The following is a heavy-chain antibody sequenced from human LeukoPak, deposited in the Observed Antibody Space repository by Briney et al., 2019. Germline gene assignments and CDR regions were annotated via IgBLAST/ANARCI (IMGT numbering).Heavy chain of an antibody. J-gene: IGHJ6*02. Sequence: ASVKVSCKTSGYTFTGYYMHWVRQAPGQGLEWMGWINPNSGGTNYAQKFQGRVTMTRDTSISTAYMELSRLRSDDTAVYYCARTPHYYESSGSYYYYGMDVWGQGTTVTVSS. CDR1: GYTFTGYY. D-gene: IGHD3-22*01. CDR2: INPNSGGT. CDR3: ARTPHYYESSGSYYYYGMDV. V-gene: IGHV1-2*02.